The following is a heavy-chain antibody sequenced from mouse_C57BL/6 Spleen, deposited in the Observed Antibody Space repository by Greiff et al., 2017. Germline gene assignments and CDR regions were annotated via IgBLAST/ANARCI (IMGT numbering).Heavy chain of an antibody. CDR1: GYTFTDYE. CDR2: IDPETGGT. J-gene: IGHJ2*01. D-gene: IGHD3-1*01. Sequence: VKLQESGAELVRPGASVTLSCKASGYTFTDYEMHWVKQTPVHGLEWIGAIDPETGGTAYNQKFKGKAILTADKSSSTAYMELRSLTSEDSAVYYCTRGATDYFDYWGQGTTLTVSS. CDR3: TRGATDYFDY. V-gene: IGHV1-15*01.